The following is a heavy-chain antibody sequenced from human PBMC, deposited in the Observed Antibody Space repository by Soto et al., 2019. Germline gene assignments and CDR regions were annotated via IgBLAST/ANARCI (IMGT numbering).Heavy chain of an antibody. CDR2: MYNSGST. J-gene: IGHJ4*02. CDR1: GGSISSDGYY. Sequence: SETLSLTCTVSGGSISSDGYYWNWIRQHPGKGLEWIGYMYNSGSTYYNPSLESRVTISVDTSKNQFSLKLSSVTAADTAVYYCARSTNPTSRPYFDDWGQGTLVTVSS. D-gene: IGHD6-6*01. CDR3: ARSTNPTSRPYFDD. V-gene: IGHV4-31*03.